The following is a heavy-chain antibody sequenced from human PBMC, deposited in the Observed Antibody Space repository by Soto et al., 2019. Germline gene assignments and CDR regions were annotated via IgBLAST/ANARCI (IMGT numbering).Heavy chain of an antibody. V-gene: IGHV3-7*05. CDR3: AKSLSAIPGDS. CDR1: GFTFSSYW. CDR2: IKQDGREN. J-gene: IGHJ4*02. Sequence: EVQLVESGGGLVQSGGSLRLSCAAPGFTFSSYWMSWVRQGPGKGPEWVANIKQDGRENYYVDSVKGRFNISRANAKNTLYLQMTGLRAEDTAVYHCAKSLSAIPGDSWGQGTLVTVSS.